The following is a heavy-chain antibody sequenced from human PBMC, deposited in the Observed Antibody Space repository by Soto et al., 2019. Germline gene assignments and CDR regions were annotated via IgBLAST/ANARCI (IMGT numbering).Heavy chain of an antibody. D-gene: IGHD3-16*01. CDR2: IYYSGST. CDR3: ARGAGRWGWFDP. CDR1: GGSISSYY. V-gene: IGHV4-59*01. Sequence: QVQLQESGPGLVKPSETLSLTCTVSGGSISSYYWSWIRQPPGKGLEWIGYIYYSGSTNYNPSLNSRVTISVDTSKNQFSLKLSSVTAADTAVYYCARGAGRWGWFDPWGQGTLVTVSS. J-gene: IGHJ5*02.